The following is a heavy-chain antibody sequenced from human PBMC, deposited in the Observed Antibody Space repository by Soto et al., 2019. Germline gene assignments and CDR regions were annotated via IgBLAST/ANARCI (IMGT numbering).Heavy chain of an antibody. D-gene: IGHD5-12*01. CDR1: GFTFSSYS. Sequence: EVQLVESGGGLVKPGGSLRLSCAASGFTFSSYSMNWVRQAPGKGLEWVSSISSSSSYMYYADSVKGRFTISRDNAKNSLYLQMNSLRAEDTAVYYCARDGLNYYYYYMDVWGKGTTVTVSS. J-gene: IGHJ6*03. CDR3: ARDGLNYYYYYMDV. CDR2: ISSSSSYM. V-gene: IGHV3-21*01.